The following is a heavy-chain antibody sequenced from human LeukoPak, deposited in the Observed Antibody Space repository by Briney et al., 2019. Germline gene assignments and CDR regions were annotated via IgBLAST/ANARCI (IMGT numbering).Heavy chain of an antibody. CDR1: GYTFTRNA. CDR2: INTGNGVT. Sequence: ASVKVSCKASGYTFTRNAMHWVRQAPGQRLEWMGWINTGNGVTKYSQKFQGRVTITRDISASTVYMELSSLTSEDTAVYYCARGRILLWFGDPPDFDYWGQGTLVTVSS. J-gene: IGHJ4*02. V-gene: IGHV1-3*04. D-gene: IGHD3-10*01. CDR3: ARGRILLWFGDPPDFDY.